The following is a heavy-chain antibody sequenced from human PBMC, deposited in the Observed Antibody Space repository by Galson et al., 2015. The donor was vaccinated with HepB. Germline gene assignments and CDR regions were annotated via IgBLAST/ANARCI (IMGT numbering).Heavy chain of an antibody. CDR2: ISSSSSYT. V-gene: IGHV3-11*06. CDR3: ARVPHYYYYGMDV. CDR1: GFTFSDYY. Sequence: SLRLSCAASGFTFSDYYMSWIRQAPGKGLEWVSYISSSSSYTNYADSVKGRFTISRDNAKNSLYLQMNSLRAEDTAVYYCARVPHYYYYGMDVWGQGTTVTVSS. J-gene: IGHJ6*02.